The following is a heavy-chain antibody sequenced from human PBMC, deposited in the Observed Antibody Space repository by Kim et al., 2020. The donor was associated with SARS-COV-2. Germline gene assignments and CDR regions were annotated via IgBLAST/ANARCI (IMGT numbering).Heavy chain of an antibody. J-gene: IGHJ4*02. CDR3: ARGKYFDY. CDR2: IGST. V-gene: IGHV4-34*01. Sequence: IGSTYYNPSPRSRVTISVVTSKNRFSLRLSSVTAADTAVYYCARGKYFDYWGQGTLVTVSS.